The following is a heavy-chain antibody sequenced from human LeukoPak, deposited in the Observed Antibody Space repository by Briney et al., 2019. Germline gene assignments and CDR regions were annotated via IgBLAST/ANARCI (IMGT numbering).Heavy chain of an antibody. CDR1: GFTFSSFA. V-gene: IGHV3-23*01. J-gene: IGHJ4*02. CDR3: AKNSRSSGYCLDY. D-gene: IGHD3-22*01. Sequence: PGGSLRLSRAASGFTFSSFAMSWVRQAPGKGLEWVSTISGSGGSTSYADSVKGRFTISRDNSKNTLYLQMNSLRAEDTALYYCAKNSRSSGYCLDYWGQGTLVTVSS. CDR2: ISGSGGST.